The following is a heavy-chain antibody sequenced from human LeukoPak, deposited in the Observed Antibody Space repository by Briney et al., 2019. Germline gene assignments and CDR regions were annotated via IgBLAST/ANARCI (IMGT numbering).Heavy chain of an antibody. J-gene: IGHJ4*02. V-gene: IGHV3-23*01. CDR1: GFTFGSIA. CDR3: AKKGSSWYEEYYFDY. D-gene: IGHD6-13*01. CDR2: ITSGGGTT. Sequence: GGSLRLSCAASGFTFGSIAMSWVRQAPGKGREWVSVITSGGGTTYYADSVKGRFTVSRDNSKNTLYLQMNSLTVADTAIYYCAKKGSSWYEEYYFDYWGQGTLVTVSS.